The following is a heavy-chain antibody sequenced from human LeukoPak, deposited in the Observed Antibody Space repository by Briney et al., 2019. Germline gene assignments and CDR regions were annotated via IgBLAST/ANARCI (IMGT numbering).Heavy chain of an antibody. J-gene: IGHJ5*02. V-gene: IGHV3-33*01. CDR3: ARDGAQAGFDP. CDR1: GFTFSSYG. Sequence: GSLRLSCAASGFTFSSYGMHWVRQAPGKGLEWVAVIWYDGSNKYYADSVKGRFTISRDNSKNTLYLQMNSLRAGDTAVYYCARDGAQAGFDPWGQGTLVTVSS. CDR2: IWYDGSNK. D-gene: IGHD3-16*01.